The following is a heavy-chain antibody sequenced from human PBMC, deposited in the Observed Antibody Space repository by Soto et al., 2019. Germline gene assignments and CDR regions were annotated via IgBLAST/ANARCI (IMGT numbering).Heavy chain of an antibody. Sequence: GASVQVSCKASGYTFTSYYMHWVRQAPGQGLEWMGIINPSGGSTSYAQKFQGRVTMTRDTSTSTVYMELSSLRSEDTAVYYCARDKLVRYYYYGMDVWGQGTTVTVSS. V-gene: IGHV1-46*01. CDR3: ARDKLVRYYYYGMDV. J-gene: IGHJ6*02. D-gene: IGHD6-13*01. CDR2: INPSGGST. CDR1: GYTFTSYY.